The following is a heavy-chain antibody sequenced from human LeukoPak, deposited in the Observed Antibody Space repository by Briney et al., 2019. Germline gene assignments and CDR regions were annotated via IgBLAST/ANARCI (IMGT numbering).Heavy chain of an antibody. CDR2: IYHSGST. CDR3: ARSRGLNWFDP. J-gene: IGHJ5*02. Sequence: KSSETLSLTCAVSGGSISSGGYSWSWIRQPPGKGLEWIGYIYHSGSTYYNPSLKSRVTISVDRSKNQFSLKLSSVTAPDTAVYYCARSRGLNWFDPWGQGTLVTVSS. V-gene: IGHV4-30-2*01. CDR1: GGSISSGGYS.